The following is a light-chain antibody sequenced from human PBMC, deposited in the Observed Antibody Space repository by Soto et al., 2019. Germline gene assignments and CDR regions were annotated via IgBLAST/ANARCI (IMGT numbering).Light chain of an antibody. CDR3: QTWGTGIWV. CDR1: SGHSSYA. V-gene: IGLV4-69*01. J-gene: IGLJ3*02. Sequence: QLVLTQSPSASASLGASVKRTCTLSSGHSSYAIAWHQQQPEKGTRYLMKLNSDGSHSKGDGIPDRFSGSSSGAERYLTIYSLQAEDEADYYCQTWGTGIWVFCGGTKLTVL. CDR2: LNSDGSH.